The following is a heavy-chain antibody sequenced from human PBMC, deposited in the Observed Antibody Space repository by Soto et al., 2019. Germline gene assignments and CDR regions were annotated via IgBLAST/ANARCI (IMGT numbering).Heavy chain of an antibody. CDR3: AREGVRPYYYYGMDV. D-gene: IGHD2-21*01. V-gene: IGHV1-18*01. Sequence: QVHLVQSGAEVKKPGASVKVSCKASGYSFTTYGISWVRQAPGQGLEWMGWISGYNGDTNYAQNFQARVTMTIDTSTSTAYMELRSLRSDDTAVYYCAREGVRPYYYYGMDVWGQGTTVTVSS. CDR1: GYSFTTYG. CDR2: ISGYNGDT. J-gene: IGHJ6*02.